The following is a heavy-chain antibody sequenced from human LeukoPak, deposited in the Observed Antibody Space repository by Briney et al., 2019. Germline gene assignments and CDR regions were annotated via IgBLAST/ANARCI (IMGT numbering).Heavy chain of an antibody. D-gene: IGHD4-17*01. J-gene: IGHJ4*02. Sequence: GGSLRLSCAASGFTFSDYYMSWIRQAPGEGLEWVSYISSSSSYTNYADSVKGQFTISRDNAKNSLYLQMNSLRAEDTAVYYCARAVSTVTTFDYWGQGTLVTVSS. CDR2: ISSSSSYT. V-gene: IGHV3-11*06. CDR1: GFTFSDYY. CDR3: ARAVSTVTTFDY.